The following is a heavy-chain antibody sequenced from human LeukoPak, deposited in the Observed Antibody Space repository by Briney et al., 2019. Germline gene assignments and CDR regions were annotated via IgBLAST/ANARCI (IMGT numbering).Heavy chain of an antibody. CDR3: ARDAIRNQHADYYYMDV. J-gene: IGHJ6*03. Sequence: GGSLRLSCAASGFTFSTYSMNWVRQAPGKGLEWVSSISISSAYIYYADPVKGRFTISRDNAKNSLYLQMNSLRAEDTAVYYCARDAIRNQHADYYYMDVWGKGTTVTVSS. V-gene: IGHV3-21*01. CDR1: GFTFSTYS. D-gene: IGHD1-14*01. CDR2: ISISSAYI.